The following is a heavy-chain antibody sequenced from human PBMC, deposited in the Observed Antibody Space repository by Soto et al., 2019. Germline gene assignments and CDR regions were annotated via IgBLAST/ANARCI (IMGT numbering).Heavy chain of an antibody. CDR1: GGSFSGYY. CDR2: INHSGST. Sequence: QVQLQQWGAGLLKPSETLSLTCAVYGGSFSGYYWNWIRQPPGKGMEWIGEINHSGSTNYNPSLKSRVTISVAPSKNQFSLELSSVTAADTAVYYCARVSGIYYYGMDVWGQGTTVTVSS. D-gene: IGHD3-10*01. V-gene: IGHV4-34*01. CDR3: ARVSGIYYYGMDV. J-gene: IGHJ6*02.